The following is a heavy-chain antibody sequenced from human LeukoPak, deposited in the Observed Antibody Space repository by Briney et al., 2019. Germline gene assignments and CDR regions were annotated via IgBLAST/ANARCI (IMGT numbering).Heavy chain of an antibody. J-gene: IGHJ3*02. CDR2: IYPGDSDT. CDR3: ASSHSSSGGAFDI. Sequence: GESLKISCKGSGNRFTSYWIGWVRQMPGKGLEWMGIIYPGDSDTRYSPSFQGQVTISADKSISTAYLQWSSLKASDTAMYYCASSHSSSGGAFDIWGQGTMVTVSS. D-gene: IGHD6-6*01. CDR1: GNRFTSYW. V-gene: IGHV5-51*01.